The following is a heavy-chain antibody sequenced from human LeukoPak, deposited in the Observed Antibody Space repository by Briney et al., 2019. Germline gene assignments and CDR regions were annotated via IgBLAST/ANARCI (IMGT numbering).Heavy chain of an antibody. J-gene: IGHJ4*02. CDR2: IFSNGST. V-gene: IGHV4-4*09. CDR3: ASIPGSSTSWYHFDN. CDR1: GASISHYY. D-gene: IGHD6-13*01. Sequence: PSETLSLTCTVSGASISHYYWSWLRQPPGKGPEWIGYIFSNGSTNYNPSLKSRVTISLDTSRNQFSLQLRSLTAADTAIFYCASIPGSSTSWYHFDNWGQGTLVTVSS.